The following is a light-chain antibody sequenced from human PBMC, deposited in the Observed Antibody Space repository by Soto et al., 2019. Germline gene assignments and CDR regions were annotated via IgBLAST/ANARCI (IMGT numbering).Light chain of an antibody. J-gene: IGLJ2*01. Sequence: QSVLTQAPSASGTPGQRVTISCSGSSSNIGRNTVDWYQHLPGTAPKLLIYRNSQRPSGVPDRFSDSKSGTSASLAISGLQSEDEADYYCAAWDDSLNAVVFGGGTKVTVL. CDR1: SSNIGRNT. V-gene: IGLV1-44*01. CDR3: AAWDDSLNAVV. CDR2: RNS.